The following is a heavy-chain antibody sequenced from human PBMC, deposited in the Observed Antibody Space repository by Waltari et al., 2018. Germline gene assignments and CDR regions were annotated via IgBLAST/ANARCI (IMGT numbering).Heavy chain of an antibody. D-gene: IGHD3-22*01. CDR1: GGTFSSYA. CDR2: IIPIFGTA. Sequence: QVQLVQSGAEVKKPGSSVKVSCKASGGTFSSYAISWVRQAPGQGLEWMGWIIPIFGTANYEQKCQGRVTITADKSTSTAYMELSSLRSEDTAVYYCARDKSDYYDSSGYDAFDIWGQGTMVTVSS. V-gene: IGHV1-69*14. J-gene: IGHJ3*02. CDR3: ARDKSDYYDSSGYDAFDI.